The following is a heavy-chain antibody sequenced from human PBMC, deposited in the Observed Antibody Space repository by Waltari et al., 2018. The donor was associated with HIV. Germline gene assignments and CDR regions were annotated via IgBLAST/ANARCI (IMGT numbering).Heavy chain of an antibody. V-gene: IGHV4-30-2*01. CDR1: GGSISSGGYS. Sequence: SGLVKPSQTLSLTCAVSGGSISSGGYSWTWIRQPPGKGLEWIGYISQSGTTYYNPSLQSRVTISLDRSKNQFSLKLRSVTAADTAVYYCARDRLSVTTRGGYYYGLDVWGQGTTVT. CDR2: ISQSGTT. CDR3: ARDRLSVTTRGGYYYGLDV. D-gene: IGHD4-17*01. J-gene: IGHJ6*02.